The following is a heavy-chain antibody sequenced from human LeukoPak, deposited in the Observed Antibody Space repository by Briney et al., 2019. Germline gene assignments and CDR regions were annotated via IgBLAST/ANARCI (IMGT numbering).Heavy chain of an antibody. Sequence: ASVKVSCKASGGTFSSYAISWVRQAPGQGLEWMGGIIPIFGTANYAQKFQGRVTITTDESMSTAYMELSSLRSEDTAVYYCAARYCSGGSCYNGWWFDPWGQGTLVTVSS. CDR3: AARYCSGGSCYNGWWFDP. D-gene: IGHD2-15*01. V-gene: IGHV1-69*05. CDR2: IIPIFGTA. CDR1: GGTFSSYA. J-gene: IGHJ5*02.